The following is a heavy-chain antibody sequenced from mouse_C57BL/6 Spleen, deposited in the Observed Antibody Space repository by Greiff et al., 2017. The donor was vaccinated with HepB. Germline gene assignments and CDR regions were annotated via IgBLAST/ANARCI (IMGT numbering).Heavy chain of an antibody. CDR2: IYPGDGDT. CDR3: ARGGNEGEYYFDY. Sequence: QVHVKQSGAELVKPGASVKISCKASGYAFSSYWMNWVKQRPGKGLEWIGQIYPGDGDTNYNGKFKGKATLTADKSSSTAYMQLSSLTSEDSAVYFCARGGNEGEYYFDYWGQGTTLTVSS. J-gene: IGHJ2*01. V-gene: IGHV1-80*01. CDR1: GYAFSSYW.